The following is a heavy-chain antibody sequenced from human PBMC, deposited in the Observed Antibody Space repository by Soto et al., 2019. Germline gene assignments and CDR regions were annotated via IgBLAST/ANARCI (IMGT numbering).Heavy chain of an antibody. CDR3: ASSRWLQPFDY. J-gene: IGHJ4*02. CDR2: INHSGST. D-gene: IGHD5-12*01. CDR1: GGSFSGYY. Sequence: SETLSLTCAVYGGSFSGYYCIFIRQPPGKGLEWIGEINHSGSTNYNPSLKSRVTISVDTSKNQFSLKLSSVTAADTAVYYCASSRWLQPFDYWGQGTLVTVSS. V-gene: IGHV4-34*01.